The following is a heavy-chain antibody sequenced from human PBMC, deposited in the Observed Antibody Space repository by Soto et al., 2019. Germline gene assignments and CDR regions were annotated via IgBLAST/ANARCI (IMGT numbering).Heavy chain of an antibody. CDR2: ISGSGGNT. CDR1: GFTFNSYA. CDR3: AKSYGDYPHYYAMDV. Sequence: EVQLLESGGGLVQPGGSLRLSCAASGFTFNSYAMTWVRQHPGKGLDWVSAISGSGGNTYYADTVKARFTISRDNSKNTLYLQMNSLRAEDTAVYYCAKSYGDYPHYYAMDVWGQGTTVTVSS. D-gene: IGHD4-17*01. V-gene: IGHV3-23*01. J-gene: IGHJ6*02.